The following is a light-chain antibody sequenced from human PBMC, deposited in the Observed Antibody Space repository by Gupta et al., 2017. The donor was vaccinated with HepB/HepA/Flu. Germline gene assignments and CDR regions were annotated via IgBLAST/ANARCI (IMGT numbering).Light chain of an antibody. CDR2: DVS. V-gene: IGLV2-14*01. CDR1: SSDVGGYNY. Sequence: QSALSQPPPASRPPRQSITISCTGTSSDVGGYNYVSWYQQHPGKAPKLMIYDVSNRPAGVASRFSGSKSGNTASLTISGLQAEDEADYYCSSYTSSSTLVFGGGTKLTVL. J-gene: IGLJ2*01. CDR3: SSYTSSSTLV.